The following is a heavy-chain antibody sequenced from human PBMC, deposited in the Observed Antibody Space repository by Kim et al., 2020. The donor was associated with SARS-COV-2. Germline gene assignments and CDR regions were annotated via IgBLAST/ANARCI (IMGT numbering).Heavy chain of an antibody. V-gene: IGHV4-34*01. J-gene: IGHJ6*03. CDR3: ARGRAGVVPAPILGLGPHYDYFIMDV. Sequence: SETLSLTCAAYIGSLSGHYWSWIRQSPGKGPEWIGEIHQNGRTNYNPSLKSRVTISMDTSKNQFSLKVNSMTAADTGFYYCARGRAGVVPAPILGLGPHYDYFIMDVWGHGTTVTVSS. D-gene: IGHD2-2*02. CDR1: IGSLSGHY. CDR2: IHQNGRT.